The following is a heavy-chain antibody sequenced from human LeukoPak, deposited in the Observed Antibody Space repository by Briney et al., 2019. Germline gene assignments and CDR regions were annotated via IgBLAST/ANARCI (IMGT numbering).Heavy chain of an antibody. CDR2: IRWNSGGI. V-gene: IGHV3-9*01. Sequence: GGSLRLSCAASGFTFDDYAMHWVRQAPGKGLEWVSGIRWNSGGIAYADSVKGRFTISRDNAKNSLYLQMNSLRAEDTALYYCANGDDSSGYYYTWTYWGQGTLVTVSS. D-gene: IGHD3-22*01. CDR3: ANGDDSSGYYYTWTY. J-gene: IGHJ4*02. CDR1: GFTFDDYA.